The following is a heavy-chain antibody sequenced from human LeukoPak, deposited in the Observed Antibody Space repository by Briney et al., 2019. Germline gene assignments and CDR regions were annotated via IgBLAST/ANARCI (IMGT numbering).Heavy chain of an antibody. CDR2: IYPGDSDT. D-gene: IGHD3-3*01. V-gene: IGHV5-51*01. CDR1: GYTFSSYW. Sequence: GESLRISCKGSGYTFSSYWIGWVRQMPGKGLEWMGIIYPGDSDTRYSPSLQGQVTISVDTSIGTAYLQWSSPKASDTAIYYCARQNDFRLDYWGQGTLVTVSS. CDR3: ARQNDFRLDY. J-gene: IGHJ4*02.